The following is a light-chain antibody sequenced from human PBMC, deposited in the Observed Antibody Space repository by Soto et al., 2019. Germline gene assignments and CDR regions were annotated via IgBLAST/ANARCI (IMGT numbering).Light chain of an antibody. Sequence: QSVLTQPASVSGSPGQSITISCTGTSSDVGGYNYVSWYQQHPGKAPKLMIYEVSNRPSGVSNRFSGSKSGNTASLTISGLQAEDEADYYCSSYTSSSHVVFGGGPSSPS. J-gene: IGLJ2*01. CDR2: EVS. CDR3: SSYTSSSHVV. V-gene: IGLV2-14*01. CDR1: SSDVGGYNY.